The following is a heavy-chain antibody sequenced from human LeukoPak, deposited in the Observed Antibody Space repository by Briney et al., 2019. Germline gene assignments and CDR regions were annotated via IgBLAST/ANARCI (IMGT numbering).Heavy chain of an antibody. V-gene: IGHV3-66*01. CDR2: IYSGGST. D-gene: IGHD2-2*01. J-gene: IGHJ4*02. CDR3: ASGPLGYCSSTSCRSLDY. CDR1: GFTVSSSY. Sequence: GGSLRLSCAASGFTVSSSYMSWVRQAPGKGLEWVSVIYSGGSTYYADSVKGRFTISRDNSKNTLYLQMNSLRAEDTAVYYCASGPLGYCSSTSCRSLDYWGQGTLVTVSS.